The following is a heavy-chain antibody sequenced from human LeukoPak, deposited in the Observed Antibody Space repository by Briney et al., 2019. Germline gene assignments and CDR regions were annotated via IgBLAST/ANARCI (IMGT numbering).Heavy chain of an antibody. D-gene: IGHD6-13*01. V-gene: IGHV4-34*01. CDR3: ARGWVRVWAAAVQKPIKSRPFDY. CDR2: INHSGST. J-gene: IGHJ4*02. CDR1: GGSFSGYY. Sequence: MASETLSLTCAVYGGSFSGYYWSWIRQPPGKGLEWIGEINHSGSTNYNPSLKSRVTISVDTSKNQFSLKLSSVTAADTAVYYCARGWVRVWAAAVQKPIKSRPFDYWGQGTLVTVSS.